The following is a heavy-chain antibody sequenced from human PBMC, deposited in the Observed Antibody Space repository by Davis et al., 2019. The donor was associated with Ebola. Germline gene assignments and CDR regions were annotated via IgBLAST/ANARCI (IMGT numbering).Heavy chain of an antibody. CDR1: GGSISGYY. CDR2: IDYSGST. J-gene: IGHJ5*01. D-gene: IGHD5-18*01. Sequence: SETLSLTCTVPGGSISGYYWSWIRQSPGKGLEWIAYIDYSGSTNYNPSLKSRVTISVDTSKSQFSLKLTSVIAADTAVYYCVRQPGNTASFDSWGQGTLVIVSS. CDR3: VRQPGNTASFDS. V-gene: IGHV4-59*01.